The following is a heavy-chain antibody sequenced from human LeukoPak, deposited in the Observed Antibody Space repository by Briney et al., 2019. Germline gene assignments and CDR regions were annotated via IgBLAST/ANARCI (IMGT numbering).Heavy chain of an antibody. CDR2: ISYDGNNK. Sequence: GRSLRLSCAASGFTFSSYAMHWVRQAPGKGLEWVAVISYDGNNKYYADSVKGRFTISRDNSKNTLYLQMNSLRAEDTAVYYCARDIVVVVAATPFSNWFDPWGQGTLVTVSS. CDR1: GFTFSSYA. V-gene: IGHV3-30-3*01. CDR3: ARDIVVVVAATPFSNWFDP. D-gene: IGHD2-15*01. J-gene: IGHJ5*02.